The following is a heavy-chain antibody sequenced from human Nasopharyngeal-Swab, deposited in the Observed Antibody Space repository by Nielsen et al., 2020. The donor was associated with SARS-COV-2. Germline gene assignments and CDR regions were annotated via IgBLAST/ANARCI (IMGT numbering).Heavy chain of an antibody. Sequence: LRLSCAASGFTFDDYTMHWVRQAPGEGLEWVSGINWNSGRKGYADSVKGRFTISRDNAKNSLYLLMNSLRSEDTALYYCARGTADYSNPSFDYWGQGALVTVSS. CDR2: INWNSGRK. CDR3: ARGTADYSNPSFDY. CDR1: GFTFDDYT. J-gene: IGHJ4*02. V-gene: IGHV3-9*01. D-gene: IGHD4-11*01.